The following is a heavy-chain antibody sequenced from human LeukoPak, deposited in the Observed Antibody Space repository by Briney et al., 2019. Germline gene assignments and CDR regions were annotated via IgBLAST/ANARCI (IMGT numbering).Heavy chain of an antibody. CDR3: ARGLDYYYYYMDV. J-gene: IGHJ6*03. Sequence: PSETLSLTCTVSGGSISSYYWSWIRLPPGKGLEWIGYIYYSGSTNYNPSLKSRVTISVDTSKNQFSLKLSSVTAADTAVYYCARGLDYYYYYMDVWGKGTTVTVSS. CDR2: IYYSGST. D-gene: IGHD3-16*01. CDR1: GGSISSYY. V-gene: IGHV4-59*01.